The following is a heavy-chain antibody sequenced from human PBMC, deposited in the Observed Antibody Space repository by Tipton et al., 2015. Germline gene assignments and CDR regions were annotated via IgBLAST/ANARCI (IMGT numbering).Heavy chain of an antibody. CDR2: ISYSGST. CDR1: GVYISSGGYY. J-gene: IGHJ6*02. V-gene: IGHV4-31*03. D-gene: IGHD3-10*01. CDR3: AEARPGFYYGMDV. Sequence: TLSLTCTVSGVYISSGGYYWSWIRQHPGKGLEWIGYISYSGSTYYNPSLKSRVTISVDTSKNQFSLKLTSVTAADTAVYYCAEARPGFYYGMDVWGQGTTVTVSS.